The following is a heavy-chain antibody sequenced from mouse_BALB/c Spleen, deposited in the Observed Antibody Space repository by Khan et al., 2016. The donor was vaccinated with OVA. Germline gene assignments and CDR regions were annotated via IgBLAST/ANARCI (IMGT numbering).Heavy chain of an antibody. CDR1: GFSLSRYN. CDR2: IWGGGGT. D-gene: IGHD2-14*01. J-gene: IGHJ4*01. V-gene: IGHV2-6-4*01. Sequence: QVQLKESGPGLVAPSQSLSITCTVSGFSLSRYNIHWVRQPPGKGLEWLGMIWGGGGTDYNSTLKSRLTIIKDNSKNQVFLKMNSLQTVDTAMYYCARAYYRYDGYYAMDYWGQGTSVTVSS. CDR3: ARAYYRYDGYYAMDY.